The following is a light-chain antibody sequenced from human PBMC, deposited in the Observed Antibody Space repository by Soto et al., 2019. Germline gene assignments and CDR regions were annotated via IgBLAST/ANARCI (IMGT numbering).Light chain of an antibody. CDR3: QQSYSVPIT. J-gene: IGKJ5*01. V-gene: IGKV1-39*01. CDR1: ESISTH. Sequence: DIQMTQSPSSLSASVGDRVTITCRASESISTHLNWYQQKSGGAPQLLIQAASTLQTGVPSRFSGSGPGTDFTLTISSLQPEDFATYHCQQSYSVPITFGQGTRLEIK. CDR2: AAS.